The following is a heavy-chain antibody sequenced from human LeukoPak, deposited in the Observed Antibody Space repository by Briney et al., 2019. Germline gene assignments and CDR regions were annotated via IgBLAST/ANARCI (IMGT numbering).Heavy chain of an antibody. D-gene: IGHD3-3*01. J-gene: IGHJ6*03. CDR1: GGSISSYY. Sequence: SETLSLTCTVSGGSISSYYRSWIRQPAGKGLEWIGRIYSTGSTNYKPSFRSRVTISVDTSKNQFSLKLSSVTAADTAVYYCARVGTIFGVANGYYYYYMDVWGKGTTVTVSS. CDR2: IYSTGST. V-gene: IGHV4-4*07. CDR3: ARVGTIFGVANGYYYYYMDV.